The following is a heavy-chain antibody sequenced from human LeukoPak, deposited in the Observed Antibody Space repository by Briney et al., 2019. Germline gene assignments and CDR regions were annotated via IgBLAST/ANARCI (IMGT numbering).Heavy chain of an antibody. Sequence: ASVKVSCKASGYTFTSYGISWVRQAPGQGLEWMGWISAYNGNTNYAQKLQGRVSMTTDTSTSTAYMQLRSLRSADTAVYYCARVLGTRIAVAGTGLDYWGQGTLVTVSS. V-gene: IGHV1-18*01. CDR3: ARVLGTRIAVAGTGLDY. J-gene: IGHJ4*02. CDR1: GYTFTSYG. D-gene: IGHD6-19*01. CDR2: ISAYNGNT.